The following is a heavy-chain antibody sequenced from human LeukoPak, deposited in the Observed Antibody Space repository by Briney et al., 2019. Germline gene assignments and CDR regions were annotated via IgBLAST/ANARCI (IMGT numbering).Heavy chain of an antibody. CDR3: ARAVVNYCWGDCYSSLGL. V-gene: IGHV1-69*05. CDR1: GGTFSSYA. J-gene: IGHJ4*02. CDR2: IIPSCGTA. D-gene: IGHD2-21*02. Sequence: SVKLSCTASGGTFSSYAISWVRQAPGQGLEWMGGIIPSCGTANYAQKLHGRVTTTTDANTSTAYMQLSSLRSEEAAEYYGARAVVNYCWGDCYSSLGLWGQGTLVTVSS.